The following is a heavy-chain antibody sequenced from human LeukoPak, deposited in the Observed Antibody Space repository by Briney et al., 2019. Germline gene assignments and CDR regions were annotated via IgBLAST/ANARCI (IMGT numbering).Heavy chain of an antibody. V-gene: IGHV1-2*02. J-gene: IGHJ3*02. CDR3: ARGHYDFWSGYGRVDAFDI. CDR1: GYTFTGYY. CDR2: INPNSGGT. Sequence: ASVKVSCKASGYTFTGYYMHWVRQAPGQGLEWMGWINPNSGGTNYAQKFQGRVTMTRDTSISTAYMELSRLRSDDTAVYYCARGHYDFWSGYGRVDAFDIWGQGTMVTVSP. D-gene: IGHD3-3*01.